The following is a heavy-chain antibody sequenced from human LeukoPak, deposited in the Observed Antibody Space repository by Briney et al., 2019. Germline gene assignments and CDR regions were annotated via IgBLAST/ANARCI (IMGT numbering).Heavy chain of an antibody. CDR1: GFTFSTYG. J-gene: IGHJ5*02. CDR2: ISNDGNNK. CDR3: ARSDVDMAA. V-gene: IGHV3-30*03. Sequence: GGSLRLSCAASGFTFSTYGMHWVRQAPGKGLEWVAVISNDGNNKLYGDSVKGRFTISRDNSKNTLYLQMNSLRAEDTAVYYYARSDVDMAAWGQGTLVTVSS. D-gene: IGHD5-12*01.